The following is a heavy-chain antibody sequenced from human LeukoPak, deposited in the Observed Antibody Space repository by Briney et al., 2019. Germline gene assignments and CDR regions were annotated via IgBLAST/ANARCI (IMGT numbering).Heavy chain of an antibody. D-gene: IGHD5-18*01. J-gene: IGHJ4*02. Sequence: GGSLRLSCAASGFTFRNYWMHWVRQAPGKGLVWVSRINSDGTYTNYADSVKGRFTISRDNAKNTLYLQMNSLRAEDTAVYYCAKSHGYSYGFDYWGQGTLVTVSS. V-gene: IGHV3-74*01. CDR1: GFTFRNYW. CDR3: AKSHGYSYGFDY. CDR2: INSDGTYT.